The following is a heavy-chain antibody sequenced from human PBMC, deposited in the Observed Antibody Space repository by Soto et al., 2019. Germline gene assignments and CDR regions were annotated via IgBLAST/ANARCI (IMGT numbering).Heavy chain of an antibody. J-gene: IGHJ6*02. V-gene: IGHV1-69*01. CDR1: GGTFSSYA. D-gene: IGHD2-2*01. CDR3: VSGRGQLLYYYYGMDV. Sequence: QVQLVQSGAEVKKPGSSVKVSCKASGGTFSSYAISWVRQAPGQGLEWMGGIIPIFGTANYAQKFQGRVTITADESTSTAYMELSSLRSEDTAVYYCVSGRGQLLYYYYGMDVWGQGTTVTVSS. CDR2: IIPIFGTA.